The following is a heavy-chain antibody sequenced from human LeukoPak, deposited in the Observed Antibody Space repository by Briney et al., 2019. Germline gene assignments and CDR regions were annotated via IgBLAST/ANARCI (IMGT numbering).Heavy chain of an antibody. J-gene: IGHJ4*02. Sequence: SETLSLTCAVSGGSISSGGYSWSWIRQPPGKGLEWIAYIYYSGSTSYNPSLKSRVTISVDTSKNQFSLKLNPVTAADTAMYYCARLFHPALSGNYPFDYWGQGTLVTVSS. CDR2: IYYSGST. V-gene: IGHV4-61*08. CDR3: ARLFHPALSGNYPFDY. D-gene: IGHD1-26*01. CDR1: GGSISSGGYS.